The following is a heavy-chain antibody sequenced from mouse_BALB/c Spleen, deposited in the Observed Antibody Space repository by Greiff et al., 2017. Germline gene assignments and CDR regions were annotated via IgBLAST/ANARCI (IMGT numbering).Heavy chain of an antibody. D-gene: IGHD2-5*01. J-gene: IGHJ4*01. V-gene: IGHV1-69*02. CDR2: IYPSDSYT. CDR1: GYTFTSYW. Sequence: QVQLQQPGAELVRPGASVKLSCKASGYTFTSYWINWVKQRPGQGLEWIGNIYPSDSYTNYNQKFKDKATLTVDKSSSTAHMQLSSPTSEDSAVYNSTRGEYSNYVDNALDSWGQGTSVTVSP. CDR3: TRGEYSNYVDNALDS.